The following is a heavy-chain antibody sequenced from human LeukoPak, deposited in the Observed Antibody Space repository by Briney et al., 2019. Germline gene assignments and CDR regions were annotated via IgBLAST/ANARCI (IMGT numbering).Heavy chain of an antibody. CDR1: GFTFSTCG. Sequence: GKSLSLSCVTPGFTFSTCGMHWVRQAPGRGLEWVAMISHVGTTTHYADSVRGRFTVSRDTSKNTLYLQMDSLRDEDTAVYHCAKDLHSSGWYNYFDPWGQGTLVTVSS. V-gene: IGHV3-30*18. CDR2: ISHVGTTT. J-gene: IGHJ5*02. D-gene: IGHD6-19*01. CDR3: AKDLHSSGWYNYFDP.